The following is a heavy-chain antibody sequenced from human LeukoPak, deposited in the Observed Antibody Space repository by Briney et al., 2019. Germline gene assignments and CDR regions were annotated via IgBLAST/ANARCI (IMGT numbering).Heavy chain of an antibody. CDR2: IIPIFGTA. D-gene: IGHD1-7*01. Sequence: SVKVSCKASGGTFSSYAISWVRQAPGQGLEWMGGIIPIFGTANYAQKFQGGVTITADESTSTAYMELSSLRSEDTAVYYCARGKLRERAFDIWGQGTMVTVSS. V-gene: IGHV1-69*13. J-gene: IGHJ3*02. CDR1: GGTFSSYA. CDR3: ARGKLRERAFDI.